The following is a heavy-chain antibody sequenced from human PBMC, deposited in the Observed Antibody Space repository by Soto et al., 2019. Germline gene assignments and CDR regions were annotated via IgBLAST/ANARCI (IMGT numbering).Heavy chain of an antibody. CDR2: IIPIFGTA. CDR1: GGTFSSYA. CDR3: ATSTRDFVVVPAAMGGAYYYYYGMDV. Sequence: GASVKVSCKASGGTFSSYAISWVRQAPGQGLEWMGGIIPIFGTANYAQKFKGRVTITADESTSTAYMELSSLRSEDTAVYYCATSTRDFVVVPAAMGGAYYYYYGMDVWGQGTTVTVSS. V-gene: IGHV1-69*13. J-gene: IGHJ6*02. D-gene: IGHD2-2*01.